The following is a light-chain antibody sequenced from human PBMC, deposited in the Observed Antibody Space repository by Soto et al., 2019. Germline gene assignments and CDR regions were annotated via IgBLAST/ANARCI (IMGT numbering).Light chain of an antibody. CDR2: DVS. CDR1: GSVVGGYNY. CDR3: SSYTGSSTYV. Sequence: QSVLTQPASASGSPGQSITISCTGTGSVVGGYNYVSWYQHHPGKAPKLMIYDVSNRPSGVSNRFSGSKSGNTASLSISGLQPEDEADYYCSSYTGSSTYVFGTGTKVTVL. J-gene: IGLJ1*01. V-gene: IGLV2-14*03.